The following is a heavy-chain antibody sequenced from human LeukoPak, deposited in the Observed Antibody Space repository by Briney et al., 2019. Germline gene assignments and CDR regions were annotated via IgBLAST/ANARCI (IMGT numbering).Heavy chain of an antibody. D-gene: IGHD1-14*01. CDR1: RFTFSSYE. CDR3: AREARTHHTYYFDY. CDR2: IGSSGSTI. Sequence: GGSLRLSFAASRFTFSSYEMNWVRQAPGKGLEWVSYIGSSGSTIYYADSVKGRFTISRDNAKNSLYLQMNSLRAEDTAVYYCAREARTHHTYYFDYWGQGTLVTVSS. J-gene: IGHJ4*02. V-gene: IGHV3-48*03.